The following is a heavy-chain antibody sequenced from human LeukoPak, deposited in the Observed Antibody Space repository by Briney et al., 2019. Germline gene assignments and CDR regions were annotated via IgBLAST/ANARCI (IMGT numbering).Heavy chain of an antibody. CDR2: ISWNSGSI. D-gene: IGHD3-3*01. CDR3: ARERAGDYDFWSGYPGAFDI. V-gene: IGHV3-9*01. Sequence: PGRSLRLSCAASGFTFDDYAMHWVRQAPGKGLEWVSGISWNSGSIGYADSVKGRFTISRDNAKNSLYLQMNSLRAEDTAVYYCARERAGDYDFWSGYPGAFDIWGQGTMVTVSS. J-gene: IGHJ3*02. CDR1: GFTFDDYA.